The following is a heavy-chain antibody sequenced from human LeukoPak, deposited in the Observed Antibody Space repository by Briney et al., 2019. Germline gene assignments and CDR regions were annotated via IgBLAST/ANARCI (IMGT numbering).Heavy chain of an antibody. V-gene: IGHV3-30*18. CDR2: ISYDGSNK. CDR3: AKGLYCSGGSCYVY. J-gene: IGHJ4*02. CDR1: GFTFSSYG. D-gene: IGHD2-15*01. Sequence: GGSLGLSCAASGFTFSSYGMHWVRQAPGKGLEWVAVISYDGSNKYYADSVKGRFTISRDNSKNTLYLQMNSLRAEDTAVYYCAKGLYCSGGSCYVYWGQGTLVTVSS.